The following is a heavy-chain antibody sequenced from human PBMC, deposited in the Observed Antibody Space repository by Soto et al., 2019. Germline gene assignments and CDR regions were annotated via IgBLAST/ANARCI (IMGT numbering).Heavy chain of an antibody. Sequence: QLQLQESGPGLVKPSETLSLTCTVSGGSISSSSYYWGWIRQPPGKGLEWIGSIYYSGSTYYNPSLKSRVTMTVDTSKNQFSLQLSSVTAGGTAVYYCARLEGVVVVAPNYWGQGTLVTVSS. V-gene: IGHV4-39*01. CDR3: ARLEGVVVVAPNY. CDR2: IYYSGST. J-gene: IGHJ4*02. CDR1: GGSISSSSYY. D-gene: IGHD2-15*01.